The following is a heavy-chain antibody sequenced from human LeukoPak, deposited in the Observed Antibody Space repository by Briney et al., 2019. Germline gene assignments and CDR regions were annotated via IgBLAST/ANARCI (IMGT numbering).Heavy chain of an antibody. J-gene: IGHJ6*03. V-gene: IGHV4-59*12. Sequence: SETLSLTCTVSGGSISGYYWSWIRQPPGKGLEWIAYIYSSGYTNYNPSLKSRVTISVDTSKNQFSLKLSSVTAADTAVYYCARVGPYCGGDCYRYYYYYYMDVWGKGTTVTVPS. D-gene: IGHD2-21*02. CDR1: GGSISGYY. CDR3: ARVGPYCGGDCYRYYYYYYMDV. CDR2: IYSSGYT.